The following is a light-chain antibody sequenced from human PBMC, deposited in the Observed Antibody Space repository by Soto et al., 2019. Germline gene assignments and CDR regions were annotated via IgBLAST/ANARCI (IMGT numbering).Light chain of an antibody. Sequence: EIVMTQSPAILSVSPGERATLSCRASQSVGRTLAWYQQKPGQSPRLLVYGASTRANGTPARFSGSGSGTEFTLTISTLQSEDVAVYYCQQYNQWPPYTFGQGTRVEIK. J-gene: IGKJ2*01. CDR1: QSVGRT. CDR2: GAS. V-gene: IGKV3-15*01. CDR3: QQYNQWPPYT.